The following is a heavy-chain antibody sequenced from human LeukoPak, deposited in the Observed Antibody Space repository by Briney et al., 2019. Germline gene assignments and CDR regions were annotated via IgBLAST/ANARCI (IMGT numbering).Heavy chain of an antibody. Sequence: SETLSLTCTVSGYSITRGSYWGWIRQPPGKGLEWIANIYHSGSTYYNPSLKSRVTISVDTSKNQFSLKLSSVTAADTAIYYCARGRVSSSAYYSTYYYYFYMDVWGKGTTVIVSS. J-gene: IGHJ6*03. CDR2: IYHSGST. CDR3: ARGRVSSSAYYSTYYYYFYMDV. D-gene: IGHD4-11*01. CDR1: GYSITRGSY. V-gene: IGHV4-38-2*02.